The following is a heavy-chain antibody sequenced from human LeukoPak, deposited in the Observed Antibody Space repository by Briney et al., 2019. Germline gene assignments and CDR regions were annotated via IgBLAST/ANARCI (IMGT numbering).Heavy chain of an antibody. CDR1: GFTFSSYE. Sequence: PGGSLRLSCAASGFTFSSYEMNWVRQAPGKGLEWVSYISSGSSTIYYADSVRGRFTISRDNAKSSLYPQMNSLRAEDTAVYYCARGRADYYFDYWSQGTLVTVSS. J-gene: IGHJ4*02. CDR2: ISSGSSTI. D-gene: IGHD2-21*02. V-gene: IGHV3-48*01. CDR3: ARGRADYYFDY.